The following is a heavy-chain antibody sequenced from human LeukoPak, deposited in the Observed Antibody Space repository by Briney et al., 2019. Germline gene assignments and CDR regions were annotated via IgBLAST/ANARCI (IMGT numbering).Heavy chain of an antibody. Sequence: SETLSLTCSVSGYPINSDYFWGWIRQPPGKGLEWIESIYHTGYTYYNPSLKSRVTMSVDTSKNQFSLELSSVTAADTAVYYCARDDHDNGVEFDYWGQGALVTVSS. V-gene: IGHV4-38-2*02. CDR1: GYPINSDYF. D-gene: IGHD1-1*01. CDR2: IYHTGYT. CDR3: ARDDHDNGVEFDY. J-gene: IGHJ4*02.